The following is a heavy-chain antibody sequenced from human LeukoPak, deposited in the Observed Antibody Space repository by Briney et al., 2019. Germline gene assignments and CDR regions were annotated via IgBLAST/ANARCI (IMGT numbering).Heavy chain of an antibody. CDR2: ISWNSGSI. V-gene: IGHV3-9*01. CDR1: GFTFDDYA. J-gene: IGHJ6*02. D-gene: IGHD2-15*01. CDR3: AKDLHPTRYYGMDV. Sequence: GGSLRLSCAASGFTFDDYAMPWVRQAPGKGLEWVSGISWNSGSIGYADSVKGRFTISRDNAKNSLYLQMNSLRAEDTALYYCAKDLHPTRYYGMDVWGQGTTVTVSS.